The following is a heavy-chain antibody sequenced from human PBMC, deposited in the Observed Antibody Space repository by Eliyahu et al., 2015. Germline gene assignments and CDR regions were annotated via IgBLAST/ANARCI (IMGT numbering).Heavy chain of an antibody. J-gene: IGHJ4*02. V-gene: IGHV1-2*02. CDR3: ARDVGAPYEV. Sequence: QVQLVQSGAEVKXPGASXKXXCXASGNTXTGYYMHWVRQAPGQGLEWMGWINPNRGXTNYAPKFQGRVTMTRDTSIRTAYMELSRLRSDDTAVYYCARDVGAPYEVWGQGTLVTVSS. D-gene: IGHD3-16*01. CDR2: INPNRGXT. CDR1: GNTXTGYY.